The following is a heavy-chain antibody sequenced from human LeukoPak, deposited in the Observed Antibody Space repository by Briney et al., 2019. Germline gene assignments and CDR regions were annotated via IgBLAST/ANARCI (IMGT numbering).Heavy chain of an antibody. CDR2: ISWNSGSI. CDR1: GFTFDDYA. Sequence: GGSLRLSCAASGFTFDDYAMHWVRQAPGKGLEWVSGISWNSGSIGYADSVKGRFTISRDNAKNSLYLQMNSLRAEDTALYYCAKAFRSTLSISPLGGWGQGTLVTVSS. D-gene: IGHD3-16*01. J-gene: IGHJ4*02. CDR3: AKAFRSTLSISPLGG. V-gene: IGHV3-9*01.